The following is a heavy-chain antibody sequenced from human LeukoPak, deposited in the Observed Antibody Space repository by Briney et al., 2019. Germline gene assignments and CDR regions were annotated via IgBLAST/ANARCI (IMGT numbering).Heavy chain of an antibody. J-gene: IGHJ1*01. D-gene: IGHD6-6*01. CDR3: ARGGAARLHFQN. Sequence: SETLSLTCIVSGDSISGQYWSWIRQPPGKGLEWIGYIYYSGSTNYNPSLKSRVTISVDTSKNQFSLNLDSVTAADTAVYYCARGGAARLHFQNWGQGTLVTVSS. CDR2: IYYSGST. V-gene: IGHV4-59*11. CDR1: GDSISGQY.